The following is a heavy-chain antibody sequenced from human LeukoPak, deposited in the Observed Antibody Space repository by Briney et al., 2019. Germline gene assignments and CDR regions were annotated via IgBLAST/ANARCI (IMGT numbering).Heavy chain of an antibody. CDR2: IYYSGST. D-gene: IGHD3-22*01. J-gene: IGHJ4*02. CDR3: AKDLPDYYDSSGYYYE. Sequence: SETLSLTCTVSSGSISSYYWSWIRQTPGKGLEWIGDIYYSGSTNYNPSLKSRVTISVDTSKNQFSLKLSSVTAADTAVYYCAKDLPDYYDSSGYYYEWGQGTLVTVSS. CDR1: SGSISSYY. V-gene: IGHV4-59*12.